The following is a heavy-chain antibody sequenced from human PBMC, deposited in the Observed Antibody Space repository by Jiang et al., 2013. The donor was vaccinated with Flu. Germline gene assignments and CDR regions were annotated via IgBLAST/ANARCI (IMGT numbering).Heavy chain of an antibody. D-gene: IGHD3-3*01. CDR1: GGSINSISNY. CDR2: AYYSGGT. J-gene: IGHJ4*02. V-gene: IGHV4-39*07. Sequence: LLKPSETLSLTCSVSGGSINSISNYWGWIRQPPGKGLEWIGTAYYSGGTSYNPSLKSRVTISVDTSKNQFSLNLSSVTAADTAIYFCTNTSGYSSQVFDDWGQGTLVT. CDR3: TNTSGYSSQVFDD.